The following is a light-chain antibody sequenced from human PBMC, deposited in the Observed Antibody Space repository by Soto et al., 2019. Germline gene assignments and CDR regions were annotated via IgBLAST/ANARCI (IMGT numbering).Light chain of an antibody. CDR2: WAS. CDR3: QQYCSAPPLT. CDR1: QSVLYSSDTKNY. Sequence: DIVMTQSPDSLAVSLGERATINCKSSQSVLYSSDTKNYLAWFQQKPGQPPKLLIYWASTRESGVPDRFSGSGSDTDCPLTISILQAEDVAGYYCQQYCSAPPLTFGGGTKVEIK. J-gene: IGKJ4*01. V-gene: IGKV4-1*01.